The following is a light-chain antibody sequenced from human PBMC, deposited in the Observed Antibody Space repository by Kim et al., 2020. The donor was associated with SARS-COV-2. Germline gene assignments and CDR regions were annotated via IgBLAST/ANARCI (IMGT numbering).Light chain of an antibody. V-gene: IGKV1-27*01. Sequence: SASVGDRVTIKCRASQGISNYLAWYQQKPGKVPKLLVYAAYALQSGVSSRFSGSGSGTDFTLTISSLQPEDVATYYRQKYDRAPRTFGQGTKV. CDR1: QGISNY. J-gene: IGKJ1*01. CDR3: QKYDRAPRT. CDR2: AAY.